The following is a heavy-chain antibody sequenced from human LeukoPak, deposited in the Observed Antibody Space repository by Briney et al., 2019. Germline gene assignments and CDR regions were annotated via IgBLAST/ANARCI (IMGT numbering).Heavy chain of an antibody. CDR3: AGEGGSYYFDY. Sequence: PSETLSLTCTVSGGSISSGGYYWSWIRQPPGKGLEWIGYIYHSGSTYYNPSLKGRVTISVDRSKNQFSLKLSSVTAADTAVYYCAGEGGSYYFDYWGQGTLVTVSS. CDR2: IYHSGST. CDR1: GGSISSGGYY. J-gene: IGHJ4*02. V-gene: IGHV4-30-2*01. D-gene: IGHD1-26*01.